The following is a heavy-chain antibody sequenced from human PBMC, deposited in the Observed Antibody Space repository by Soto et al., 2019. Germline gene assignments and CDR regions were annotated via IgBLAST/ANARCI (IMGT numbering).Heavy chain of an antibody. Sequence: GGSLRLSCAASGFTFSSYGMHWVRQTPGKGLEWVAVIWYDGSSKYYTDSVTGRFTMSRDNSKNTMYLQMNSLRAEDTALYYCARGWYCSSTSCSRNYYMDVWGTGTTVTVSS. J-gene: IGHJ6*03. CDR1: GFTFSSYG. D-gene: IGHD2-2*01. CDR2: IWYDGSSK. CDR3: ARGWYCSSTSCSRNYYMDV. V-gene: IGHV3-33*01.